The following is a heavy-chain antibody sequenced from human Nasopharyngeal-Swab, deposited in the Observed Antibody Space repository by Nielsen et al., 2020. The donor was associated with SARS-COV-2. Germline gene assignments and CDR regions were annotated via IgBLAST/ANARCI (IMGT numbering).Heavy chain of an antibody. V-gene: IGHV3-30*02. J-gene: IGHJ6*03. D-gene: IGHD3-10*01. CDR3: ARDRGFDGYYYMDV. Sequence: GESLKISCAASGFTFSSYGMHWVRQSPVKGLEWVTFIRYDGGDKSYADSVKGRFTISRDISKNTLYLQMNSLRAEDTAVYYCARDRGFDGYYYMDVWGKGTTVTVSS. CDR2: IRYDGGDK. CDR1: GFTFSSYG.